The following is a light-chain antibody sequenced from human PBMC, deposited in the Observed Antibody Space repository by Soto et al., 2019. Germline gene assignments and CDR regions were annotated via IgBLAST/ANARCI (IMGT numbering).Light chain of an antibody. Sequence: EILMTQSPATLSVSPGENATLSCRASQSVSRNLAWYQQKPGQAPRLLIFGASTRATGIPARFSGSGSGTEFTLTISRLQSEDFAVYCCQQYNNWLGDWTFGQGNKVEIK. CDR1: QSVSRN. V-gene: IGKV3-15*01. CDR2: GAS. CDR3: QQYNNWLGDWT. J-gene: IGKJ1*01.